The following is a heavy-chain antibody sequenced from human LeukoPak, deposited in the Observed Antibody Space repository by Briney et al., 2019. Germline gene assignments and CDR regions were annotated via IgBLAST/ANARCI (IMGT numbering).Heavy chain of an antibody. J-gene: IGHJ3*02. D-gene: IGHD6-13*01. CDR3: ARFASLYSRSWYYAFDI. Sequence: ASVKVSCKASGYTFTSNDTHWVRQAPGQGLEWMGIINPSGGSTSYAQKFQGRVTMTRDTSTSTVYMELSSLRSEDTAVYYCARFASLYSRSWYYAFDIWGQGTMVTVSS. V-gene: IGHV1-46*01. CDR1: GYTFTSND. CDR2: INPSGGST.